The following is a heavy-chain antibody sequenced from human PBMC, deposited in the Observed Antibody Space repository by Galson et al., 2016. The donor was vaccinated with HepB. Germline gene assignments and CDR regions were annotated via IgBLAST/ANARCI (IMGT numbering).Heavy chain of an antibody. J-gene: IGHJ6*02. CDR3: ATSRGWFGDSVYGVDV. CDR2: FDPDDGEA. Sequence: SVKVSCKVSGYTLTEVSIHWVRQAPGKGLEWMGGFDPDDGEAIYSLKFEGRVTVSEDTSTDTAYMDLSSLTSEDTAVYYCATSRGWFGDSVYGVDVWGQGTTVTVSS. V-gene: IGHV1-24*01. CDR1: GYTLTEVS. D-gene: IGHD3-10*01.